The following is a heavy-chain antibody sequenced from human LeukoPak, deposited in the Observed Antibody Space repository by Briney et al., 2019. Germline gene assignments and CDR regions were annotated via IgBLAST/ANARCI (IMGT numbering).Heavy chain of an antibody. J-gene: IGHJ4*02. CDR1: GFTFSSYS. Sequence: GGSLRLSCAASGFTFSSYSMNWVRQAPGKGLEWVSYISSSSSTIYYADSVKGRFTISRDNAKNSLYLQMNSLRAEDTAVYYCAREVPIDYDSSGYYWGQGTLVTVSS. V-gene: IGHV3-48*01. D-gene: IGHD3-22*01. CDR3: AREVPIDYDSSGYY. CDR2: ISSSSSTI.